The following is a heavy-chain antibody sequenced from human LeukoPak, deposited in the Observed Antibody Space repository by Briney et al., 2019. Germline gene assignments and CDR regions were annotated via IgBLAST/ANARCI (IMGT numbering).Heavy chain of an antibody. CDR2: VGTGGDT. D-gene: IGHD6-13*01. Sequence: GGSLRLSCSASGFSFRNYDMHWVRQPTGKGLEWVSAVGTGGDTYYAGSVKGRFTVVRENAKNTLYLQMNSLRAGDTAMYYCARRSAAAGIDAFDIGGQGTMVTVSS. J-gene: IGHJ3*02. CDR3: ARRSAAAGIDAFDI. CDR1: GFSFRNYD. V-gene: IGHV3-13*01.